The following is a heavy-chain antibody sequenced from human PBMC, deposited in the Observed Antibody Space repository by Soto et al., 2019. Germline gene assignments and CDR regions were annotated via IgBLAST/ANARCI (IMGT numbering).Heavy chain of an antibody. J-gene: IGHJ4*02. D-gene: IGHD3-3*01. CDR1: GGSISSGDYF. CDR2: IYYSGNT. Sequence: QVQLQESGPGLVKPSQTLSLTCTVSGGSISSGDYFWSWIRQPPGKGLEWIGYIYYSGNTYYNPSLKSRIIISVDTSKHQCSLKLSSVTAADTAVYYCASFGLGVVIRENYFDSWGQGTLVTVSS. V-gene: IGHV4-30-4*01. CDR3: ASFGLGVVIRENYFDS.